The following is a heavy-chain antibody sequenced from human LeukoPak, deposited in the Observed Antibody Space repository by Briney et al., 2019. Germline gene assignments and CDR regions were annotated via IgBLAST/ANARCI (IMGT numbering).Heavy chain of an antibody. D-gene: IGHD3-16*02. CDR3: ANIDAY. CDR1: GFTFSRNW. Sequence: GGSLRLSCAASGFTFSRNWMHWVRQPPGKGLVWVSRINSDGSITNYADSVKARFTISRDNAKNTLHLQMSSLRAEETAVYHCANIDAYWGQGTLVTVSS. J-gene: IGHJ4*02. CDR2: INSDGSIT. V-gene: IGHV3-74*01.